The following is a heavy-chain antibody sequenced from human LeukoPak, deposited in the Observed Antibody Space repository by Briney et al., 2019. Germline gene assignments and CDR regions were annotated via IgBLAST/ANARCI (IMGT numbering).Heavy chain of an antibody. CDR1: GFTFSSYG. Sequence: GGSLRLSCAASGFTFSSYGMHWVRQAPGKGLEWVAVIWYDGSNKYYADSVKGRFTISRDNSKDTLYLQMNSLRAEDTAVYYCARESPFYGMDVWGQGTTVTVSS. CDR3: ARESPFYGMDV. CDR2: IWYDGSNK. J-gene: IGHJ6*02. V-gene: IGHV3-33*01.